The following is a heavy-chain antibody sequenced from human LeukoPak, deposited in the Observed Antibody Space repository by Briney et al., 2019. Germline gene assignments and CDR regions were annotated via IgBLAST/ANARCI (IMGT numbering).Heavy chain of an antibody. CDR3: ARGKAAVAGILIDY. D-gene: IGHD6-19*01. CDR2: INHSGST. V-gene: IGHV4-34*01. J-gene: IGHJ4*02. CDR1: GGCFSGYY. Sequence: PSETLSLTCAVYGGCFSGYYWSWIRQPPGKGLEWIGEINHSGSTNYNPSLKSRVTISVDTSKNQFSLKLSSVTAADTAVYYCARGKAAVAGILIDYWGQGTLVTVSS.